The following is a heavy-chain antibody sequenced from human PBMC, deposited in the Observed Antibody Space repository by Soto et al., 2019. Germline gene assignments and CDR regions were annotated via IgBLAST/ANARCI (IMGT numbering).Heavy chain of an antibody. CDR3: ARHATYYDILTGYYRDAFDI. CDR1: GGSISSSSYY. Sequence: PSETLSLTCTVSGGSISSSSYYWGWIRQPPGKGLEWIGSIYYSGSTYYNPSLKSRVTISVDTSKNQFSLKLSSVTAADTAVYYCARHATYYDILTGYYRDAFDIWGQGTMVPSPQ. D-gene: IGHD3-9*01. V-gene: IGHV4-39*01. J-gene: IGHJ3*02. CDR2: IYYSGST.